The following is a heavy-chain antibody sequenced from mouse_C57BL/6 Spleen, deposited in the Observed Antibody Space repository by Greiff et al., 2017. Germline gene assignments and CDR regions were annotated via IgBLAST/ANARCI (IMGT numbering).Heavy chain of an antibody. D-gene: IGHD1-1*01. CDR1: GYTFTSYD. J-gene: IGHJ3*01. V-gene: IGHV1-85*01. CDR3: ARSPLYYGSSAWFAY. Sequence: VKLVESGPELVKPGASVKLSCKASGYTFTSYDINWVKQRPGQGLEWIGWIYPRGGSTKYNEKFKGKATLTVDTSSSTAYMELHSLTSEDSAVYFCARSPLYYGSSAWFAYWGQGTLVTVSA. CDR2: IYPRGGST.